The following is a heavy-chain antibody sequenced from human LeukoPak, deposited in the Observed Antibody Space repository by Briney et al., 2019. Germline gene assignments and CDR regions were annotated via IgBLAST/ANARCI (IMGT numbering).Heavy chain of an antibody. CDR2: IIPIFGTA. J-gene: IGHJ4*02. V-gene: IGHV1-69*13. D-gene: IGHD2-2*01. Sequence: SVKVSCKASGGTFSSYAISWVRQAPGQGLEWMGGIIPIFGTANYAQKFQGRVTITADESMSTAYMELSRLRSDDTTVYYCARDYCSSTSCLFDYWGQGTLVTVSS. CDR1: GGTFSSYA. CDR3: ARDYCSSTSCLFDY.